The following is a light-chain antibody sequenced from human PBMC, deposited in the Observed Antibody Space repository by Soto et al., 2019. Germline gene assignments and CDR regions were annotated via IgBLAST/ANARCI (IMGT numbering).Light chain of an antibody. V-gene: IGKV3-15*01. CDR1: QNIISN. CDR3: QQHGSSPIT. J-gene: IGKJ5*01. CDR2: GAS. Sequence: EIVMTQSPATLSVSPGDRATLSCRANQNIISNLAWYQQKPGQAPRLLIYGASTRATGVPARFSGSGSGTDFTLTISRLEPEDFAVYYCQQHGSSPITFGQGTRLEIK.